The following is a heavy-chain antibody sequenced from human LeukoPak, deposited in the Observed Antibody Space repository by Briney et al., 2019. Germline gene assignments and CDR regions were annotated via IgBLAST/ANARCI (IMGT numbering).Heavy chain of an antibody. D-gene: IGHD2-2*01. CDR1: GGSMRSGYFY. CDR2: MSNSGSA. Sequence: SETLSLTCTVSGGSMRSGYFYWSWIRQPAGKGLEWIGRMSNSGSANYSPSLKSRVTMSVDTSKNQFSLKLSSVTAADTAVYYCARGDVVVPAAQAFDYWGQGTLVTVSS. J-gene: IGHJ4*02. CDR3: ARGDVVVPAAQAFDY. V-gene: IGHV4-61*02.